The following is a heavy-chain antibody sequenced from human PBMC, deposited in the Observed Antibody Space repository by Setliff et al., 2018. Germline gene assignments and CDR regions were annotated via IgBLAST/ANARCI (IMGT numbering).Heavy chain of an antibody. D-gene: IGHD5-18*01. CDR1: GVSISSNTYY. CDR2: ISYSGST. Sequence: SETLSLTCTVSGVSISSNTYYWSWIRQHPGKGLEWIGYISYSGSTYYNPSLKSRVSISIDTSKNQFSLNLSPVTAADTAVYYCARVATAMLDAFDIWGQGTMVTVSS. CDR3: ARVATAMLDAFDI. V-gene: IGHV4-31*03. J-gene: IGHJ3*02.